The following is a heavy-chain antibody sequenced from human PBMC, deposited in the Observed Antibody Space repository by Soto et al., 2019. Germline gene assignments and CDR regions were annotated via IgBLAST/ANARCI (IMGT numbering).Heavy chain of an antibody. D-gene: IGHD4-17*01. J-gene: IGHJ2*01. CDR1: GFSLSASGVG. CDR3: AHSTMTNCHFDG. Sequence: QITLKESGPTLVKPTQTLTLTCTFSGFSLSASGVGVGWIRQPPGKALEWFALIYWDDAKRYSPSLKNRLTILKDTSKNLVSLTLTILSPVDTATYYCAHSTMTNCHFDGCGRGTLVTVSS. CDR2: IYWDDAK. V-gene: IGHV2-5*02.